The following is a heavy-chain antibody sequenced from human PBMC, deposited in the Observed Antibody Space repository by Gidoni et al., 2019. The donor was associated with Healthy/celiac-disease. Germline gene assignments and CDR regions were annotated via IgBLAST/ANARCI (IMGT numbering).Heavy chain of an antibody. V-gene: IGHV2-26*01. CDR1: GFSLSNARMG. J-gene: IGHJ4*02. D-gene: IGHD3-10*01. Sequence: QVTSKESGPVLVKPTETLTLTSTVPGFSLSNARMGVSWIRQPPGKALEWLAHIFSNDEKSYSTSLKSRLTISKDTSKSQVVLTMTNMDPVDTATYYCARGLYYYGSGSYYKSDYWGQGTLVTVSS. CDR2: IFSNDEK. CDR3: ARGLYYYGSGSYYKSDY.